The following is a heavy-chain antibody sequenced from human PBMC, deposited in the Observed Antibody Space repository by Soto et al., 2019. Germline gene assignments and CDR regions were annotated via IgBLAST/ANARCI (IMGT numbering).Heavy chain of an antibody. J-gene: IGHJ4*02. V-gene: IGHV3-30*09. CDR3: ARDRVYYYDSSGYYNFEY. CDR2: ISYDGNNQ. Sequence: QVQLVESGGGVVQPGRSLRLSCAASGFTFNNYAMHWVRQAPGKGLEWVAVISYDGNNQYYADSVKGRFAISRDNSKNTLYLQMNSLRDEDPAVYYCARDRVYYYDSSGYYNFEYWGQGTLVTVSS. CDR1: GFTFNNYA. D-gene: IGHD3-22*01.